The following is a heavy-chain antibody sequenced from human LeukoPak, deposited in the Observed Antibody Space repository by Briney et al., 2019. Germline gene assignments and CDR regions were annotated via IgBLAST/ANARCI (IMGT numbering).Heavy chain of an antibody. D-gene: IGHD2-15*01. CDR2: IHTSGTT. V-gene: IGHV4-4*07. CDR3: ARCVVPDVMGAFDI. J-gene: IGHJ3*02. CDR1: GFTFSTYA. Sequence: GSLRLSCAASGFTFSTYAMSWIRQPAGRGLEWVGRIHTSGTTDYNPSLKSRVTMSVDTSNNQFSLRLTSVTAADTAVYYCARCVVPDVMGAFDIWGQGTMVTVSS.